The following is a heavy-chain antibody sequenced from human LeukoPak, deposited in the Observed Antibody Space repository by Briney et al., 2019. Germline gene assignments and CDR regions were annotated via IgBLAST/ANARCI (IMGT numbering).Heavy chain of an antibody. J-gene: IGHJ4*02. Sequence: GGSLRLSCAVSGITLSNYDMSWVRQAPGKGLEWVAGISGSGGSTNYAASVKGRFTISRDNPKNTLYLQMNSLRAEDTAVYFCAKRGVVIRVILVGFHKEAYYFDSWGQGALVTVSS. D-gene: IGHD3-22*01. CDR2: ISGSGGST. CDR3: AKRGVVIRVILVGFHKEAYYFDS. V-gene: IGHV3-23*01. CDR1: GITLSNYD.